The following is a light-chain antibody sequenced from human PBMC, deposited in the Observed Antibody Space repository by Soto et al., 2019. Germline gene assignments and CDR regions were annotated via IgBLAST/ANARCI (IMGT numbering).Light chain of an antibody. Sequence: DIQMTQSPSSLSASVGDRVTITCRASQSISSYLNWYQQKPGKAPKLLIYAASSLQSGVPSRLSGSGSGTDFTLTISSLQPEDFATYYCQQSYSTLSFTFGPGTKVDIE. V-gene: IGKV1-39*01. J-gene: IGKJ3*01. CDR1: QSISSY. CDR2: AAS. CDR3: QQSYSTLSFT.